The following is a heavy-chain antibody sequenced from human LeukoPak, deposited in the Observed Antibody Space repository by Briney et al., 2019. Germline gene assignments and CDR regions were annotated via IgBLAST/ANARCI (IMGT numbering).Heavy chain of an antibody. CDR2: IYTSGST. CDR3: ARGSGDRLADAFDI. J-gene: IGHJ3*02. Sequence: SETLSLTCTVSGGSISSGSYYWSWIRQPAGKGLEWIGRIYTSGSTNYNPSLKSRVTISVDTSKNQFSLKLSSVTAADTAVYYCARGSGDRLADAFDIWGQGTMVTVSS. D-gene: IGHD7-27*01. V-gene: IGHV4-61*02. CDR1: GGSISSGSYY.